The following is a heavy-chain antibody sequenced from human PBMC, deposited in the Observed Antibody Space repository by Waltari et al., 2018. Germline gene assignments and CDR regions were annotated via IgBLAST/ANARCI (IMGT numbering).Heavy chain of an antibody. CDR2: ISASSTSA. Sequence: EVQLLESGGDLVQPGGSLRLSGAASEFSFRNYAMTWVRQAPGKGLEWVSSISASSTSAYYADSVKGRFTISRDNAKNTLYLQMNSLRAEDTALYYCAKAGKGYCSSTSCSTYDSWGQGTLVTVS. V-gene: IGHV3-23*01. CDR3: AKAGKGYCSSTSCSTYDS. J-gene: IGHJ4*02. CDR1: EFSFRNYA. D-gene: IGHD2-2*01.